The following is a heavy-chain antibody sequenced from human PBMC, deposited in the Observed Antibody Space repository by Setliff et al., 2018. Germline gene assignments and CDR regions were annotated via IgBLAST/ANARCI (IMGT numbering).Heavy chain of an antibody. CDR2: TIPLFGTT. J-gene: IGHJ6*03. Sequence: GASVKVSCKASGGTFTNYGVSWVRQASGQGLEWMGGTIPLFGTTDYAQKFHGRVTIITDESTSTAYMELSSLTSDDTAVYYCAREGVDTRSSTDYRYYMDVWGQGTTVTVSS. CDR1: GGTFTNYG. V-gene: IGHV1-69*05. CDR3: AREGVDTRSSTDYRYYMDV. D-gene: IGHD5-18*01.